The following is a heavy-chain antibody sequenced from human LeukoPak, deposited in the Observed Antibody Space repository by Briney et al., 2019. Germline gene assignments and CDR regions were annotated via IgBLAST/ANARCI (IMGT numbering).Heavy chain of an antibody. CDR3: TTAPRGYCSGGSCSYAFDI. V-gene: IGHV3-23*01. Sequence: PGGSLRLSCAASGFTFSTNPMTWVRQAPGKGLEWVSSISGSGTNTYCADSVTGRFTISRDNSKNTLYLQMNSLRAEDTAVYYCTTAPRGYCSGGSCSYAFDIWGQGTMVTVSS. CDR2: ISGSGTNT. J-gene: IGHJ3*02. CDR1: GFTFSTNP. D-gene: IGHD2-15*01.